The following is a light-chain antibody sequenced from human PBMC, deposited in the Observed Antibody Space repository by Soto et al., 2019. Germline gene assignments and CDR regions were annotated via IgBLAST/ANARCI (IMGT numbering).Light chain of an antibody. CDR2: DVS. CDR3: SSYTSITTSGV. J-gene: IGLJ3*02. CDR1: NSDIGGYNY. V-gene: IGLV2-14*01. Sequence: QSALTQPASVSGSPGQSMTISCTGTNSDIGGYNYVSWYQQHPDKAPQLIISDVSNRPSGVSNRFSGSKSGNTASLTISALQAEDEADYYCSSYTSITTSGVFGGGTKLTVL.